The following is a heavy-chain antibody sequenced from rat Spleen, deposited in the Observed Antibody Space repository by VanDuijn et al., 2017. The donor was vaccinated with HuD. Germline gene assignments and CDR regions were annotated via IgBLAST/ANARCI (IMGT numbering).Heavy chain of an antibody. J-gene: IGHJ3*01. D-gene: IGHD1-2*01. CDR1: GFSLTDYS. Sequence: VQLKESGPGLVQPSQTLSLTCTVSGFSLTDYSVHWVRQPPGKGLEWIAAISSGGSTYYNSTLKSRLSISRDTSKSQVFLKMNSLQTEDTAIYFCSRDGDSSWFAYWGQGALVTVSS. V-gene: IGHV2-19*01. CDR3: SRDGDSSWFAY. CDR2: ISSGGST.